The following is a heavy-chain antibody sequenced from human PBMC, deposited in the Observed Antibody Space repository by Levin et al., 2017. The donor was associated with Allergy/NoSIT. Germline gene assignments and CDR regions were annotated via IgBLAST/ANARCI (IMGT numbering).Heavy chain of an antibody. CDR3: ARDQGSSWPDYVFDY. CDR1: GYTFTGYY. Sequence: ASVKVSCKASGYTFTGYYMNWVRQAPGQGLEWVGWINPSTGGINYAQKFQDRVTMTRDTSISTAYMELRRLRSDDTAIYYCARDQGSSWPDYVFDYWGQGSLVTVSS. J-gene: IGHJ4*02. CDR2: INPSTGGI. V-gene: IGHV1-2*02. D-gene: IGHD6-13*01.